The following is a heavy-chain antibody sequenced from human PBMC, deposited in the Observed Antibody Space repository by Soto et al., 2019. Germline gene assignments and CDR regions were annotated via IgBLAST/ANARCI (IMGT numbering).Heavy chain of an antibody. J-gene: IGHJ4*02. Sequence: QITLKESGPTLVKPTQTLTLTCTFSGFSLSTSGVGVGWIRQPPGKALEWLALIYWDDDKRYSPSLKSRLTLTKDASKNQVVLTMTNMDPVDTATYYCAHRRGDGVFDYWGQGTLVTVSS. CDR2: IYWDDDK. D-gene: IGHD2-8*01. V-gene: IGHV2-5*02. CDR1: GFSLSTSGVG. CDR3: AHRRGDGVFDY.